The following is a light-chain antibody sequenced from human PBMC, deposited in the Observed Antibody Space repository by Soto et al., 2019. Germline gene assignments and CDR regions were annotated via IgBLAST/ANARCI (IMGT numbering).Light chain of an antibody. J-gene: IGLJ3*02. CDR1: SGHSSYA. CDR2: LNSDGSH. V-gene: IGLV4-69*01. Sequence: QLVLTQSPSASASLGASVKLTCTLSSGHSSYAIAWHQQQPEKGPRYLMKLNSDGSHNKGDGIPDRFSGSSSGAERYLTISSLQSDDEADYYCQTWGTGFWVFGGGTKLTVL. CDR3: QTWGTGFWV.